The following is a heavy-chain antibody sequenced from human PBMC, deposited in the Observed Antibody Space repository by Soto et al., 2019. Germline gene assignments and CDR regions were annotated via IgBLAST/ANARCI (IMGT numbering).Heavy chain of an antibody. Sequence: GGSLRLSCAASGFTFSSYGMHWVRQAPGKGLEWVAVISYDGSNKYYADSVKGRFTISRDNSKNTLYLQMNSLRAADTAVYYCAKQLEREPNWFDPWGQGTLVTVSS. CDR1: GFTFSSYG. V-gene: IGHV3-30*18. D-gene: IGHD1-1*01. J-gene: IGHJ5*02. CDR2: ISYDGSNK. CDR3: AKQLEREPNWFDP.